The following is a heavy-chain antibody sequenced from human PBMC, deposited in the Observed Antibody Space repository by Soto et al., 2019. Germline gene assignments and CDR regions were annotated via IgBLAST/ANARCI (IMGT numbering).Heavy chain of an antibody. J-gene: IGHJ4*02. D-gene: IGHD2-21*02. V-gene: IGHV3-30-3*02. Sequence: QVQLVESGGGVGQPGRFLRLSCAASGFDFSNHAMHWVRQPPGKAPEWLATISFDGGDEFYADSVKGRFTISRDNSKSTLSLHMNSLRAEDTAVYYCVKFCGGDCYNYWGQGTLVTVSS. CDR3: VKFCGGDCYNY. CDR1: GFDFSNHA. CDR2: ISFDGGDE.